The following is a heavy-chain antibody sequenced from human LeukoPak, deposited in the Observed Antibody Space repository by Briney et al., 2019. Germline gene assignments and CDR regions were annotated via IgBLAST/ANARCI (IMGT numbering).Heavy chain of an antibody. V-gene: IGHV4-31*03. CDR1: GGSISSGGYY. CDR2: IYYSGST. D-gene: IGHD6-6*01. J-gene: IGHJ6*02. CDR3: ARSTFLEYRVAYYYGMDV. Sequence: PSETLSLTCTVSGGSISSGGYYWSWIRQHPGKGLEWIGYIYYSGSTYYNPSLKSRVTISVDTSKNQFSLKLSSVTAADTAVYYCARSTFLEYRVAYYYGMDVWGQGTTVTVSS.